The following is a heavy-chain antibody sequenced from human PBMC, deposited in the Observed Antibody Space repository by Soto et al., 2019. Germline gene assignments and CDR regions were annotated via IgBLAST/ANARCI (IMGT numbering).Heavy chain of an antibody. Sequence: QVPLQESGPGLVKPSQTLSLTCNVSGGSISGGRYYWNWIRQHPGKGLEWIGNIYDNGITYCNPSLKSRVIISEDTSKNQFSLRLSSVTAAGTAVYYCTRYRGFGMDVWGQGTTVTVSS. CDR1: GGSISGGRYY. D-gene: IGHD3-16*02. V-gene: IGHV4-31*03. CDR3: TRYRGFGMDV. J-gene: IGHJ6*02. CDR2: IYDNGIT.